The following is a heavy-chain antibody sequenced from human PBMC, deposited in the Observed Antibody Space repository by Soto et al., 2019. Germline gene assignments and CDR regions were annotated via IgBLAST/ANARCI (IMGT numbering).Heavy chain of an antibody. CDR2: IYYSGST. Sequence: SETLSLTCTVSGGSISSYYWSWIRQPAGKGLEWIGYIYYSGSTKYNPSLKSRVTISVDTSKNQFSLKLSSVTAADTAVYYCARHPYYYDSSGYYPRWGQGTXVTVSS. CDR3: ARHPYYYDSSGYYPR. D-gene: IGHD3-22*01. V-gene: IGHV4-59*08. CDR1: GGSISSYY. J-gene: IGHJ4*02.